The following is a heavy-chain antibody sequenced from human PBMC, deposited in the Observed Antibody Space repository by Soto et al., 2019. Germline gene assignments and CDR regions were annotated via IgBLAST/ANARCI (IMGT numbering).Heavy chain of an antibody. Sequence: QVQLVQSGAEVKKPGAAVKVSCKASGYTFTSYYMHWVRQAPGQGLAWMGIINPSGGSTSHSQKSQGVVTRTRDTSTSTVYMELSSLRSEDTAVYYCASDLGEYSGYVHTSIGYWVHGTLDTVSS. CDR3: ASDLGEYSGYVHTSIGY. D-gene: IGHD5-12*01. CDR1: GYTFTSYY. V-gene: IGHV1-46*03. J-gene: IGHJ4*01. CDR2: INPSGGST.